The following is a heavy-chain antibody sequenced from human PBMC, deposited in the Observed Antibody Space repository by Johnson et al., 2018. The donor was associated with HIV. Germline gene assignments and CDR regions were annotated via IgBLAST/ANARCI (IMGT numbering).Heavy chain of an antibody. CDR2: IYSGGST. CDR1: GFTFSSSA. J-gene: IGHJ3*01. CDR3: ARDGESQQLPLGDALDV. V-gene: IGHV3-66*01. D-gene: IGHD6-13*01. Sequence: VQLVESGGGVVQPGRSLRLSCAASGFTFSSSAMHWVHQAPGKGLEWVSIIYSGGSTYYADSVKGRFTISRDNSKDTLYLQMSSMKVEDTALYYCARDGESQQLPLGDALDVWGRGTMVIVSS.